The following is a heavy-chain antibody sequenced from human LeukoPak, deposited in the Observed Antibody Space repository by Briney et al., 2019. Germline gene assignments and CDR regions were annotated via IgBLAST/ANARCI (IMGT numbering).Heavy chain of an antibody. Sequence: ASVKVSCKASGYTFTGYYMHWVRQAPGQGLEWMGWINPNSGGTNYAQKFQGRVTMTRDTSISTAYMELSRLRSDDTAVYYCARVNILTGYPYYYYGMDVWGRGATVTVSS. CDR3: ARVNILTGYPYYYYGMDV. CDR1: GYTFTGYY. D-gene: IGHD3-9*01. CDR2: INPNSGGT. J-gene: IGHJ6*02. V-gene: IGHV1-2*02.